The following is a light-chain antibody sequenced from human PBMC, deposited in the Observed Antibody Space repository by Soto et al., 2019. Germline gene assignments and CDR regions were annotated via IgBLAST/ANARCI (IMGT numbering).Light chain of an antibody. CDR3: QQYGTSPFT. Sequence: EIVLTQSPTTLSLSPGEGATLSCRASQTVLSNYLAWYQQKPGQAPRLLFYGASFRATGIPDRFSGSGSGTDFTLTISRLEPEDCAVFYRQQYGTSPFTFGGGTKVEIK. CDR1: QTVLSNY. V-gene: IGKV3-20*01. J-gene: IGKJ4*01. CDR2: GAS.